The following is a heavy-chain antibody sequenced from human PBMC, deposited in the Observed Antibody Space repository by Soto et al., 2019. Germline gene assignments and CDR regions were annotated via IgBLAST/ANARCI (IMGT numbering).Heavy chain of an antibody. CDR2: IYYSGST. CDR3: ARNYGPGYTFDY. D-gene: IGHD3-10*01. CDR1: GGSISSYY. J-gene: IGHJ4*02. V-gene: IGHV4-59*08. Sequence: LEILSLTCTVSGGSISSYYLSWIRQPPGKGLEWIGYIYYSGSTNYNPSLKSRVTISVDTSKNQFSLKLSSVTAADTAVYYCARNYGPGYTFDYWGQGTLVTVSS.